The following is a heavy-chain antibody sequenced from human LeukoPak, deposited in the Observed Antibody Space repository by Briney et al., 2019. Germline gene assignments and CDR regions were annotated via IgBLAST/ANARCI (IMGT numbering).Heavy chain of an antibody. V-gene: IGHV6-1*01. CDR2: TDYRSKWYN. CDR1: GDSVSSNSPA. J-gene: IGHJ4*02. D-gene: IGHD7-27*01. Sequence: SQTLSLTCAISGDSVSSNSPAWNWIRQSPSRGLVWLGRTDYRSKWYNDYAVSVKSRITINPDTAKNQFSLQLNSVTPEDTAVYYCARGVGLTGFDYWGQGILVTVSS. CDR3: ARGVGLTGFDY.